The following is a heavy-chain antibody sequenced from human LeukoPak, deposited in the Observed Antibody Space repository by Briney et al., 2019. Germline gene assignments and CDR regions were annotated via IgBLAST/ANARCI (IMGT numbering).Heavy chain of an antibody. CDR1: GGSISSSSYY. V-gene: IGHV4-39*07. CDR2: VSYSGST. D-gene: IGHD3-22*01. CDR3: ARTDNSGYYVEQ. J-gene: IGHJ4*02. Sequence: PSETLSLTCTVSGGSISSSSYYWGWIRQPPGKGLEWIGSVSYSGSTYYNPSLKSRVTISVDTSKNQFSLKLSSVTAADTAVFYCARTDNSGYYVEQWGQGTLVTVSS.